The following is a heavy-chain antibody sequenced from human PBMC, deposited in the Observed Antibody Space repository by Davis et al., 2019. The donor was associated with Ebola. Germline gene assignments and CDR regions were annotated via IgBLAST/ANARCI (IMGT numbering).Heavy chain of an antibody. V-gene: IGHV4-39*01. Sequence: MPSETLSLTCTVSGGSISSSSYYWGWIRQPPGKGLEWIGSIYYSGSTHYNPSLKSRVSISEDTSKNQFSLRLTSVTAADTAVYYCVSNWGRHNWGQGTLVTVSS. CDR2: IYYSGST. D-gene: IGHD7-27*01. CDR1: GGSISSSSYY. J-gene: IGHJ4*02. CDR3: VSNWGRHN.